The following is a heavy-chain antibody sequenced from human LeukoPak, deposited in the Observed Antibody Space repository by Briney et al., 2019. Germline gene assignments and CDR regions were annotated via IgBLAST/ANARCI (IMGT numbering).Heavy chain of an antibody. Sequence: PSQTLSLTSAVSGGSISSYYWSWIRQPPGKGLEWIGNFYYSGSTNYNPSLKSRVTISVDTSKSQSSLKVSSVTAADTAVYYCARGSSSSFNFDLWGRGTLVTVSS. D-gene: IGHD6-13*01. CDR2: FYYSGST. CDR1: GGSISSYY. J-gene: IGHJ2*01. V-gene: IGHV4-59*01. CDR3: ARGSSSSFNFDL.